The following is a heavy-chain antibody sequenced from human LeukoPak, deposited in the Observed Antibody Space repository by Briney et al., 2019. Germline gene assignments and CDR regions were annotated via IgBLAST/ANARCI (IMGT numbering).Heavy chain of an antibody. J-gene: IGHJ4*02. V-gene: IGHV3-33*08. CDR1: GFTFSSYA. CDR3: ARDRMVTYFDY. Sequence: HTGTSLRLSCAASGFTFSSYAMHWVRQAPGKGLEWVAAIWYDGSNKYYADSVKGRFTISRDNSKNTLYLQMNSLRAEDTAMYYCARDRMVTYFDYWGQGTLVTVSS. CDR2: IWYDGSNK. D-gene: IGHD5-18*01.